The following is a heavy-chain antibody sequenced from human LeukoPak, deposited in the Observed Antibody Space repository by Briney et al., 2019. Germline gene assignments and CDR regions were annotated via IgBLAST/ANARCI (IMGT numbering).Heavy chain of an antibody. Sequence: PGGSLRLSCAASGFTFSSYAMHWVRQAPGKGLEWVAVISYGGSNKYYADSVKGRFTISRDNSKNTLYLQMNSLRAEDTAVYYCEKIAAAGSYWGQGTLVTVSS. V-gene: IGHV3-30-3*02. J-gene: IGHJ4*02. CDR2: ISYGGSNK. CDR1: GFTFSSYA. D-gene: IGHD6-13*01. CDR3: EKIAAAGSY.